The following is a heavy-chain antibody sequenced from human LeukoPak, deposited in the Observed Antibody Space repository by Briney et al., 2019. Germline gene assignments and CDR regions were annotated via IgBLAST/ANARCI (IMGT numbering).Heavy chain of an antibody. D-gene: IGHD2-15*01. J-gene: IGHJ6*02. Sequence: PGGSLRLSCAASGFTFSSYAMNWVRQAPGKGLEWVSTISTSGGSTYYADSLKGRFTVSRDDSKHTLYLQMNSLRADDTAVYYCARCGDSCSSYGMGVWGQGTTVTVSS. CDR2: ISTSGGST. CDR3: ARCGDSCSSYGMGV. V-gene: IGHV3-23*01. CDR1: GFTFSSYA.